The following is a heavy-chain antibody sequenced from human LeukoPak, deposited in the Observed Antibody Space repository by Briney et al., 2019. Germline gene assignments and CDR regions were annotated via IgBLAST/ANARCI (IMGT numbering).Heavy chain of an antibody. CDR1: GGSISSGDYY. D-gene: IGHD6-13*01. CDR2: IYYSGDT. J-gene: IGHJ6*02. V-gene: IGHV4-39*07. Sequence: SETLSLTCTVSGGSISSGDYYWSWIRQPPGKGLEWIGSIYYSGDTYYNPSLKSRVTISIDTSRTQFSLKLSSVTAADTAVYYCARDRVAAGVMDVWGQGTTVTVSS. CDR3: ARDRVAAGVMDV.